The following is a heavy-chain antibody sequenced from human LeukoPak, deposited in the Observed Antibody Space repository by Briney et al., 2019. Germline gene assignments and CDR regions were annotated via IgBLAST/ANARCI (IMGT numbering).Heavy chain of an antibody. Sequence: GASVKVSCKASGGTFSSYAISWVRQAPGQGLEWMGGIIPIFGTANYAQKFQGRVTITADESTSTAYMELSSLRSEDTAVYYCARAHDIALMVYTYNWFDPWGQGTLVTVSS. CDR2: IIPIFGTA. CDR3: ARAHDIALMVYTYNWFDP. D-gene: IGHD2-8*01. V-gene: IGHV1-69*13. J-gene: IGHJ5*02. CDR1: GGTFSSYA.